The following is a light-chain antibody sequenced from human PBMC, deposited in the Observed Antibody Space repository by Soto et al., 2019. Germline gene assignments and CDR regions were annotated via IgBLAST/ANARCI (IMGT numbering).Light chain of an antibody. Sequence: DIQLTQSPSFLSASVGDRVTITCRASQGISSYLAWYQQKPGKAPKLLIYAASTLQSGVPSRFSGSGSGTEFTLTISSLQPEDFATYYFQQLNSYPQVTFGGGTKVDIK. V-gene: IGKV1-9*01. J-gene: IGKJ4*01. CDR3: QQLNSYPQVT. CDR2: AAS. CDR1: QGISSY.